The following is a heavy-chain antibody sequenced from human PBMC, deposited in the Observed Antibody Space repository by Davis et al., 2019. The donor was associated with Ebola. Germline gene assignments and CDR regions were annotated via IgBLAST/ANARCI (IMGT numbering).Heavy chain of an antibody. CDR1: GYAFMTYD. V-gene: IGHV1-8*01. CDR3: ARDLPLGAMVSASPPYGLDV. J-gene: IGHJ6*02. Sequence: ASVKVSCKASGYAFMTYDINWVRQATGQGLEWMGWMNPNDGGARYLQKFQGRVTMTRQTSISTAYMELSSLRSDDTAVYYCARDLPLGAMVSASPPYGLDVWGQGTTVTVSS. D-gene: IGHD2-15*01. CDR2: MNPNDGGA.